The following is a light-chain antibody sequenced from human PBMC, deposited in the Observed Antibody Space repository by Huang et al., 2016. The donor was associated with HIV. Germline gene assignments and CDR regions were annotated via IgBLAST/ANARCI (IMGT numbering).Light chain of an antibody. J-gene: IGKJ3*01. CDR2: WAS. Sequence: DVVLSQSPDYLPVSLGARATVNCRSSQSIFYNSNGQNYLAWYQQKAGQPPKLLVYWASTRAPRVPDRFRCTGAGTDFTLTINNLQAEDAAVYYCQQYYFSPRTFGPGTKVDI. CDR3: QQYYFSPRT. CDR1: QSIFYNSNGQNY. V-gene: IGKV4-1*01.